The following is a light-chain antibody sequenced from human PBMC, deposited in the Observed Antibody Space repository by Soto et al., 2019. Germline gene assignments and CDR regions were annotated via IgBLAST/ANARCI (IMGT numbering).Light chain of an antibody. J-gene: IGKJ4*01. Sequence: EVTMKLSPGTLSLSGGERATLSCRASQSVSSNYLVWYQQKPGQAPRLLIYGASSRATGIPDRFSGSGSGTEFTLTICSLQSEDFAVYYRQHYENLPLTFCGETIVEVK. CDR3: QHYENLPLT. V-gene: IGKV3D-15*01. CDR1: QSVSSN. CDR2: GAS.